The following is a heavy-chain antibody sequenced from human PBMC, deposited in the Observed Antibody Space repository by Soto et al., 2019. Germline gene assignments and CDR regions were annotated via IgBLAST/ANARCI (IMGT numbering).Heavy chain of an antibody. V-gene: IGHV4-61*01. CDR2: IYYSGSS. Sequence: SETLSLTCTVSGGSVSSGSYYWSWIRQPPGKGLEWIGYIYYSGSSNYNPSLKSRVTISVDTSKNQFSLKLSSVTAADTAVYYCARDTDSSSWYVGDYYYGMDVWGQGTTVTVSS. CDR1: GGSVSSGSYY. CDR3: ARDTDSSSWYVGDYYYGMDV. D-gene: IGHD6-13*01. J-gene: IGHJ6*02.